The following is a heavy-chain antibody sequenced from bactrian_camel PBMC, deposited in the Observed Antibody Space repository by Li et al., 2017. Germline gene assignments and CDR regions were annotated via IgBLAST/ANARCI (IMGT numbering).Heavy chain of an antibody. D-gene: IGHD2*01. Sequence: HVQLVESGGGTVQAGESLRLSCVVSGDVDSRKCMAWFRQATGKERERVAVISTEEGDPTYTDSVKGRFTISQDSAKNTVYLQMDNLKPGDAAVYYCAARTQWSYCSQDDSLRGRDYDYWGQGTQVTVS. CDR2: ISTEEGDP. CDR1: GDVDSRKC. CDR3: AARTQWSYCSQDDSLRGRDYDY. J-gene: IGHJ4*01. V-gene: IGHV3S53*01.